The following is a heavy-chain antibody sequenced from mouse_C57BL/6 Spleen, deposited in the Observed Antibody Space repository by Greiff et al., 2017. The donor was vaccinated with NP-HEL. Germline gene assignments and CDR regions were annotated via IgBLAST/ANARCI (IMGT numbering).Heavy chain of an antibody. V-gene: IGHV1-82*01. D-gene: IGHD1-1*01. Sequence: QVQLKQSGPELVKPGASVKISCKASGYAFSSSWMNWVKQRPGKGLEWIGRIYPGDGDTNYNGKFKGKATLTADKSSSTAYMQLSSLTSEDSAVYFCARSRAYGSSGYFDVWGTGTTVTVSS. CDR1: GYAFSSSW. J-gene: IGHJ1*03. CDR2: IYPGDGDT. CDR3: ARSRAYGSSGYFDV.